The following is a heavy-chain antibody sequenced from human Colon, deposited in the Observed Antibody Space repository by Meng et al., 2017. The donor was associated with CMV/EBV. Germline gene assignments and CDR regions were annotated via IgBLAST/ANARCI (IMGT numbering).Heavy chain of an antibody. J-gene: IGHJ3*02. Sequence: GESLKISCAASGFTFSSFAMIWVRQAPGKGLEWVSAISGSGGSTYYADSVKGRFTISRDNSKNTLYLQMNSLRAEDTAVYYCAKDSVPAAIWIDAFDIWGQGTMVTVSS. CDR3: AKDSVPAAIWIDAFDI. CDR2: ISGSGGST. V-gene: IGHV3-23*01. D-gene: IGHD2-2*02. CDR1: GFTFSSFA.